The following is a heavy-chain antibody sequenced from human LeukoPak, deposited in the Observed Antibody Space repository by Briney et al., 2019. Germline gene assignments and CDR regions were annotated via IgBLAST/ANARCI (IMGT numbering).Heavy chain of an antibody. D-gene: IGHD3-22*01. J-gene: IGHJ5*02. Sequence: SETLSLTCTVSGGSISSYYWSWVRQPPGEGLEWIGYIYYSGSTNYSPSLKSRVTISVGTSKNKFSLKLSSVTAADTAVYYCARIMYYDDSSGYYHAWFDPWGQGTLVTVSS. CDR3: ARIMYYDDSSGYYHAWFDP. CDR1: GGSISSYY. CDR2: IYYSGST. V-gene: IGHV4-59*01.